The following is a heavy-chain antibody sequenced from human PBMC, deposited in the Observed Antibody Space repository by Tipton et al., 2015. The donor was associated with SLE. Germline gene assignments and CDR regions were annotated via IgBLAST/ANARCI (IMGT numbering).Heavy chain of an antibody. CDR3: ARENWSFSHMDG. V-gene: IGHV4-61*02. J-gene: IGHJ6*04. Sequence: TLSLTCTVSGISIISGTDYWTWIRQPAGKGLEWIGRIASNWFANYNRSLESRVTFSIDTSKNQFSLKMTSVNAADTALYFFARENWSFSHMDGWGRGTTVIVSS. CDR2: IASNWFA. D-gene: IGHD1-1*01. CDR1: GISIISGTDY.